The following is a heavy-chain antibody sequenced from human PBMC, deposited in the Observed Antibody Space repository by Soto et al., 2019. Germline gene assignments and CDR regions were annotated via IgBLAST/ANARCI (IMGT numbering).Heavy chain of an antibody. CDR1: GGSVSSGDYY. V-gene: IGHV4-30-4*01. CDR3: AGYTYGDYVDY. Sequence: QVQLQESGPGLVKPSQNLSLTYTDSGGSVSSGDYYWSCIRQPPGKGLEWIGYIYYSGSTYYNPSLKSRVTISVHTSKNQFSLKLSSVTAADTAIYYCAGYTYGDYVDYWGQGTLVTVSS. CDR2: IYYSGST. D-gene: IGHD4-17*01. J-gene: IGHJ4*02.